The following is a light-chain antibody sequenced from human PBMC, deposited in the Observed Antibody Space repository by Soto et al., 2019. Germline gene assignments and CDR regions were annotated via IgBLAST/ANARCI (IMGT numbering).Light chain of an antibody. J-gene: IGKJ1*01. CDR3: QHYNSYSEA. Sequence: DLQVTHSPCTLCRSVGDRVTITCRASQTISSWLAWYQQKPGKAPKLLIYKASTLKSGVPSRFSGSGSGTEFTLTISSLQPDDFATYYCQHYNSYSEAFGQGTKVDI. CDR2: KAS. CDR1: QTISSW. V-gene: IGKV1-5*03.